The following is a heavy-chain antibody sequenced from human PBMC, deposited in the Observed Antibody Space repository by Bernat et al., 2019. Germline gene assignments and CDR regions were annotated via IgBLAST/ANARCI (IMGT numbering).Heavy chain of an antibody. CDR1: GYTLIELS. D-gene: IGHD4-17*01. V-gene: IGHV1-24*01. CDR2: FDPEYGET. J-gene: IGHJ4*02. Sequence: QVQLVQSGAEVKKPGASVKVSCKVSGYTLIELSMPWVRQAPGKGLEWMGGFDPEYGETIYAQKFQGRVTMTEDTSTDTAYMELSSLRAEDTAVYYWATAGATTVTTFDYWGQGTLVTVSS. CDR3: ATAGATTVTTFDY.